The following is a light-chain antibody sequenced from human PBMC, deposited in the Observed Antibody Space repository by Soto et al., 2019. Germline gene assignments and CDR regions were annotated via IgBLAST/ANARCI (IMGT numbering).Light chain of an antibody. CDR3: QQYGSPPLFT. Sequence: EIVLTRSPGTLSLSPGERATLSCRASQSVSSSYLAWYQQKPGQAPRLLIHGASSRATGIPDRFSGSGSGTDFTLTISRLEPEDFAVYYCQQYGSPPLFTFGPGTKVDIK. V-gene: IGKV3-20*01. J-gene: IGKJ3*01. CDR2: GAS. CDR1: QSVSSSY.